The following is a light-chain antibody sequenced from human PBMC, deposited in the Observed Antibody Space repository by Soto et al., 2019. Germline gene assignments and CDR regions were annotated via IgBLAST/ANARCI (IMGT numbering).Light chain of an antibody. J-gene: IGLJ2*01. CDR2: DVN. V-gene: IGLV2-14*03. CDR1: SSDIGAYAY. CDR3: GSYTRSNSVI. Sequence: QSALTQPASVSGSPGQSIAISRTGTSSDIGAYAYVSWYQQHPGKIPKLIVFDVNYRPSGVSSRFSGSKSGNTASLTISGLQAEDEADYYCGSYTRSNSVIFGGGTKLTVL.